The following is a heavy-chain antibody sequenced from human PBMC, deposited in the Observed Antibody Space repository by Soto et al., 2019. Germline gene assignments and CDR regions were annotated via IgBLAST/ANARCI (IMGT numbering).Heavy chain of an antibody. CDR1: GGSISSSTHY. D-gene: IGHD3-10*01. CDR2: VFYTGST. CDR3: ARDFGVRGVISLNAFDI. J-gene: IGHJ3*02. Sequence: SGTLSLTCTVSGGSISSSTHYWGWIRQPPGKGLEWIGTVFYTGSTFYNPSLKSRVSISVDTSKNQFSLKLSSVTAADTAVYSCARDFGVRGVISLNAFDIWGQGTMVTVSS. V-gene: IGHV4-39*02.